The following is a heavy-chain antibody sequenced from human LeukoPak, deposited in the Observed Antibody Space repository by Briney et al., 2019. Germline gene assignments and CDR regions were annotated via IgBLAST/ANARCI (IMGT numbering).Heavy chain of an antibody. CDR2: IYSGGST. CDR1: GFTVSSNY. Sequence: GGSLRLSCAASGFTVSSNYMSWVRQAPGKGLEWVSVIYSGGSTYYADSVKGRFTISRDNAKNSLYLQMNSLGAEDTAVYYCARDEGYCSANSCYYYGMDVWGQGTTVTVSS. D-gene: IGHD2-15*01. CDR3: ARDEGYCSANSCYYYGMDV. V-gene: IGHV3-66*01. J-gene: IGHJ6*02.